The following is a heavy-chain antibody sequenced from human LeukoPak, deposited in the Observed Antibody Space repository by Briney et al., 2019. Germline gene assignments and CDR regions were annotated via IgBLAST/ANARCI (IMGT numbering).Heavy chain of an antibody. Sequence: PGGPLRLSCAASGFPFFNYCMQWVRQAPGKGLVWVSRIHSNGITDYAESVKGRFTISRDNAKNTLYLQMNSLRAEDTAVYYCARGDTAMGLYYFDYWGQGTLVTVSS. CDR2: IHSNGIT. CDR1: GFPFFNYC. CDR3: ARGDTAMGLYYFDY. V-gene: IGHV3-74*01. D-gene: IGHD5-18*01. J-gene: IGHJ4*02.